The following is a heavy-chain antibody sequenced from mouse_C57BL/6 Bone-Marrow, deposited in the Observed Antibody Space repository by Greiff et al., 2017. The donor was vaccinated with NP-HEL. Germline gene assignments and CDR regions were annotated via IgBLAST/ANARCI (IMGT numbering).Heavy chain of an antibody. D-gene: IGHD2-1*01. CDR2: IDPENGDT. Sequence: VQLQQSGAELVRPGASVKLSCTASGFNIKDDYMHWVKQRPEQGLEWIGWIDPENGDTEYASKFQGKATITADTSSNTAYLQLSSLTSEDTAVDYCTTEGNYIGAMDYWGQGTSVTVSS. J-gene: IGHJ4*01. CDR1: GFNIKDDY. V-gene: IGHV14-4*01. CDR3: TTEGNYIGAMDY.